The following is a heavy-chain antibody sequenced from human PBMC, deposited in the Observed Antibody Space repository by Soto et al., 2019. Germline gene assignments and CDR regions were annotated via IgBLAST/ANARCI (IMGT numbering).Heavy chain of an antibody. V-gene: IGHV4-34*01. J-gene: IGHJ4*02. D-gene: IGHD3-3*01. CDR2: INHSGST. CDR3: ARGRAIFGVVIPRFDY. Sequence: PSETLSLTCAVYGGSFSGYYWSWIRQPPGKGLEWIGEINHSGSTNYNPSLKSRVTISVDTSKDQFSLKLSSVTAADTAVYYCARGRAIFGVVIPRFDYWGQGTLVTVS. CDR1: GGSFSGYY.